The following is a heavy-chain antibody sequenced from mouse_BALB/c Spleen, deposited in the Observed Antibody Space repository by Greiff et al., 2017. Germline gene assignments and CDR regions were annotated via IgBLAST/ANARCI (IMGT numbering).Heavy chain of an antibody. CDR3: NACGTSYYAMDY. V-gene: IGHV14-4*02. CDR2: IDPENGDT. J-gene: IGHJ4*01. Sequence: EVQLQQSGAELVRSGASVKLSCTASGFNIKDYYMHWVKQRPEQGLEWIGWIDPENGDTEYAPKFQGKATMTADTSSNTAYLQLSSLTSEDTAVYYCNACGTSYYAMDYWGQGTSVTVSS. CDR1: GFNIKDYY. D-gene: IGHD4-1*01.